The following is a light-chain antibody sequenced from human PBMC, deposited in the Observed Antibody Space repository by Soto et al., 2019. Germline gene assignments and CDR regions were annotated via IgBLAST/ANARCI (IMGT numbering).Light chain of an antibody. CDR1: SSNVGKNF. Sequence: QSVLRQPPSVSAAPGQKVSISCSGSSSNVGKNFVSWYQHVPGKAPKLLIYDNQKRPSGIPDRFSASKSGTLATLDITGLQTGDEADYYCGTWDSSLTIGVIFGGGTKLTVL. CDR3: GTWDSSLTIGVI. J-gene: IGLJ2*01. CDR2: DNQ. V-gene: IGLV1-51*01.